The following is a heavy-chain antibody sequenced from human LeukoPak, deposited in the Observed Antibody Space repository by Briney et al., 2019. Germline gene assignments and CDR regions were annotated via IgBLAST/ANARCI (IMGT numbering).Heavy chain of an antibody. CDR2: IKPNSGGT. V-gene: IGHV1-2*02. CDR1: GYTFTGYY. CDR3: AREDGGDYVVVDY. Sequence: ASVEVSCKASGYTFTGYYMHWVRQAPGQGLEWMGWIKPNSGGTNYAQKFQGRVTMTRDTSISTAYMELSRLRSDDTAVYYCAREDGGDYVVVDYWGQGTLVTVSS. D-gene: IGHD4-17*01. J-gene: IGHJ4*02.